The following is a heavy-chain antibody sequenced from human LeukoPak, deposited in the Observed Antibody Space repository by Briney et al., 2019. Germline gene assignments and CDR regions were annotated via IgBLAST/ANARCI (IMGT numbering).Heavy chain of an antibody. CDR3: ARGLPYDILTDYLPGDAFDI. CDR1: GGFFSGYC. J-gene: IGHJ3*02. Sequence: ETLSLTFAVYGGFFSGYCWSWIRQPPGKGLEWIGEINQSGSTKYNPSLKSRVTISVDTSKNQFSLKLSSVTAADTAVYYCARGLPYDILTDYLPGDAFDIWGQGTMVTVSS. D-gene: IGHD3-9*01. CDR2: INQSGST. V-gene: IGHV4-34*01.